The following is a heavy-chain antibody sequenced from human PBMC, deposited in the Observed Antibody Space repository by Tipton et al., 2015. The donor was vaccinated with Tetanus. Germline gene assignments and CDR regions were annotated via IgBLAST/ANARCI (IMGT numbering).Heavy chain of an antibody. V-gene: IGHV4-61*01. D-gene: IGHD1-26*01. Sequence: LRLSCTVSGGTVSSGSFYWSWIRQPPGKGLEWIGYFFYSGRTYYTPFLKSRVSMAVGTSKNQFTLQLRSVTAADTAVYYCARGDGCHCYYHMDVWGRTPTITVYS. CDR2: FFYSGRT. J-gene: IGHJ6*03. CDR1: GGTVSSGSFY. CDR3: ARGDGCHCYYHMDV.